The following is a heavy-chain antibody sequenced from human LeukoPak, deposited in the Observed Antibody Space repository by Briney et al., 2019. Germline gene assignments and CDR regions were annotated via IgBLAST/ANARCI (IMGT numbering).Heavy chain of an antibody. V-gene: IGHV4-39*01. D-gene: IGHD2-21*02. Sequence: SETLSLTCTVSGGSISSSGYYWGWIRQPPGKGLEWIGSIYYSGSTYYNPSLKSRVTISVDTSKNQFSLKLSSVTAADTAVYYCARQSGWLLFVVYWGQGTLVTVSS. CDR1: GGSISSSGYY. J-gene: IGHJ4*02. CDR3: ARQSGWLLFVVY. CDR2: IYYSGST.